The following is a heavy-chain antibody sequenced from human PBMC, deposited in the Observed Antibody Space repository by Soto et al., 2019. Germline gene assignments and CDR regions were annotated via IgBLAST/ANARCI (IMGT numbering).Heavy chain of an antibody. Sequence: SVKVSCKASGGTFSSYTISWVRQAPGQGLVWMGRIIPILGIANYAQKFQGRVTITADKSTSTAYMELSSLRSEDTAVYYCARAETCTNGVCYPNWFDPWGQGTLVTVSS. CDR2: IIPILGIA. CDR3: ARAETCTNGVCYPNWFDP. J-gene: IGHJ5*02. CDR1: GGTFSSYT. V-gene: IGHV1-69*02. D-gene: IGHD2-8*01.